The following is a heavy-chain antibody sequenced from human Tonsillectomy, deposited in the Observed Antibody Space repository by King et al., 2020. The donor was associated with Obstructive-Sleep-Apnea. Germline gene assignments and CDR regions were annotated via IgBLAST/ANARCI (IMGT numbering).Heavy chain of an antibody. V-gene: IGHV3-66*01. CDR2: IYSGGST. CDR1: TFTVSSNY. CDR3: ASPMIADSRKIYFDY. Sequence: VQLVESGGGLVQPGGSLRLSCAASTFTVSSNYMSGVRQAPGKGLEWVAIIYSGGSTYYADSVKGRFTISRDNSKNTVYLQMNSLRAEDTAVYYCASPMIADSRKIYFDYWGQGTLVTVSS. D-gene: IGHD3-22*01. J-gene: IGHJ4*02.